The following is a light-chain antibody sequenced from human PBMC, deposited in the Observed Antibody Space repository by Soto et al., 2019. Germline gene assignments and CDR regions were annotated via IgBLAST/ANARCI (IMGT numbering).Light chain of an antibody. J-gene: IGLJ3*02. CDR3: ATWDDTLRTWV. Sequence: QSALTQPPSASGTPGQRVTIFCSGSNSNIGTNAVNWYQQIPGTAPKLLIYNNNQRPSGVPDRFSGSKSGTSASLAISGLQSEDEADYPCATWDDTLRTWVFGRGTKLTVL. CDR1: NSNIGTNA. V-gene: IGLV1-44*01. CDR2: NNN.